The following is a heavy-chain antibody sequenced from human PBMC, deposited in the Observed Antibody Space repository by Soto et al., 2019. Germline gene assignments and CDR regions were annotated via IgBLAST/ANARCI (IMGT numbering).Heavy chain of an antibody. D-gene: IGHD1-26*01. CDR1: SGTLQDYG. CDR3: ASQVRRPRKWVCVV. J-gene: IGHJ4*02. V-gene: IGHV4-34*01. Sequence: PSVTLGLPCSVLSGTLQDYGWSWIRQPPGKGLEWIGEINHTGSANYNPSLKSLLTISVDTSKKQFSLRLTSVTAADTATYYSASQVRRPRKWVCVVWGQGSRVTVSS. CDR2: INHTGSA.